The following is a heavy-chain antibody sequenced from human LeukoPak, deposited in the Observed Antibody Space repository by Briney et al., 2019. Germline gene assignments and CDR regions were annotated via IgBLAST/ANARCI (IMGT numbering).Heavy chain of an antibody. D-gene: IGHD2-21*02. CDR2: ISNRGTYK. CDR1: GFTFSNYN. V-gene: IGHV3-21*01. Sequence: GGSLRLSCAASGFTFSNYNMNWVRQAPGKGLEWVSFISNRGTYKYYADSVKGRFTISRDNAKNTLYLQMNSLRAEDTAVYYCAKESTRCGGDCRDAFDIWGQGTMVTVSS. J-gene: IGHJ3*02. CDR3: AKESTRCGGDCRDAFDI.